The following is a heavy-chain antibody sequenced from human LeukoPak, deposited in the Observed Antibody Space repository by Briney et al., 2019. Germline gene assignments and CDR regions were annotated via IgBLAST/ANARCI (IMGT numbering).Heavy chain of an antibody. CDR2: INWDGGRT. Sequence: GGSLRLSCAASGFSFADYTMHWVRQAPGKGLEWVSLINWDGGRTYYADSVKGRFTISRDNSKNTLYLQMNSLRAEDTAVYYCAKDQGYYYDSSGYYYPDYWGQGTLVTVSS. CDR1: GFSFADYT. D-gene: IGHD3-22*01. J-gene: IGHJ4*02. CDR3: AKDQGYYYDSSGYYYPDY. V-gene: IGHV3-43*01.